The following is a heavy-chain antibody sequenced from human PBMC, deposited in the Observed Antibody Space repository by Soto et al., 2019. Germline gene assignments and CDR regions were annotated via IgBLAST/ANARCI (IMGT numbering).Heavy chain of an antibody. Sequence: GGSLRLSCAASGFTFDDYAMHWVRQAPGKGLEWVSGISWNSGTIDYADSVKGRFTISRDNAKNSLYLQMNSLRPEDTALYYCAKGNEARDLHYWNYAPSLEGLYYYYGMDVWGQGTTVTVSS. CDR3: AKGNEARDLHYWNYAPSLEGLYYYYGMDV. CDR1: GFTFDDYA. D-gene: IGHD1-7*01. V-gene: IGHV3-9*01. J-gene: IGHJ6*02. CDR2: ISWNSGTI.